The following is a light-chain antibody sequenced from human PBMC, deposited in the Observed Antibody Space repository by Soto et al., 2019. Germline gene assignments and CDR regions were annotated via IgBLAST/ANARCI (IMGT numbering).Light chain of an antibody. CDR2: GAS. CDR1: QSVSSSY. V-gene: IGKV3-20*01. CDR3: QQYGSTPWT. Sequence: EIVLTQSPGTLSLSPGERATLSCRASQSVSSSYLAWYQQGPGQAPRLLIYGASTRATGIPDRFSGSGSGTDFTLTISRLEPEDLAVYYCQQYGSTPWTFGQRTKVEI. J-gene: IGKJ1*01.